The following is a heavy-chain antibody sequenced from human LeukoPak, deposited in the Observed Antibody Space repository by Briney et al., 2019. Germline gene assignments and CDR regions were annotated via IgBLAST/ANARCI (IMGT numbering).Heavy chain of an antibody. CDR3: ARAAITMVRGGYYYYYMDV. D-gene: IGHD3-10*01. V-gene: IGHV1-69*01. CDR2: IIPIFGTA. J-gene: IGHJ6*03. Sequence: SVKVSCKASGGTFSSYAISWVRQAPGQGLEWMGGIIPIFGTANYAQKFQGRVTITADESTSTAYMELSSLRSEDTAVYYCARAAITMVRGGYYYYYMDVWGKGTTVTVSS. CDR1: GGTFSSYA.